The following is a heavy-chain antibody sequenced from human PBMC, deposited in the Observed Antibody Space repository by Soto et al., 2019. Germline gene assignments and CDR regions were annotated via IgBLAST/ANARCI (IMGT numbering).Heavy chain of an antibody. J-gene: IGHJ3*02. CDR2: IYYSGST. CDR3: AKDPSRWNHDAFDI. V-gene: IGHV4-31*03. D-gene: IGHD1-1*01. Sequence: SETLSLTCTVSGGSISSGGYYWSWIRQHPGKGLEWIGYIYYSGSTYYNPSLKSRVTISVDTSKNQFSLKLSSVTAADTAVYYCAKDPSRWNHDAFDIWGQGTMVTVSS. CDR1: GGSISSGGYY.